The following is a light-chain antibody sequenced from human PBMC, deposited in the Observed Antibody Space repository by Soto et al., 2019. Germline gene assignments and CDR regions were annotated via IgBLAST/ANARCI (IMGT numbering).Light chain of an antibody. CDR2: DAS. CDR1: QSVSNY. V-gene: IGKV3-11*01. J-gene: IGKJ1*01. Sequence: IVLTQSPATLSVSPGERATLSCRASQSVSNYLAWYQQKPGQAPRLLMYDASNRATGIPDKFSGSGSGTEFTLTINSLDPEDSAVYYCQQRTNRPPWTFGQGTKVDIK. CDR3: QQRTNRPPWT.